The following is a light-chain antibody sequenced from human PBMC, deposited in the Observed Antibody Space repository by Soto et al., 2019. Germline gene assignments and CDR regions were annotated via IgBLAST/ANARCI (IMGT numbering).Light chain of an antibody. CDR2: DAS. V-gene: IGKV3D-20*01. CDR3: QQYGSAPRT. CDR1: QSVSSSY. Sequence: EIVLTQSPATLSLSPGERATLSCGASQSVSSSYLAWYQQKPGLAPRLLIYDASSRATGIPDRFSGSWSGTDCTLTISRLEPEDFAVYYCQQYGSAPRTFGQGTRLEIK. J-gene: IGKJ5*01.